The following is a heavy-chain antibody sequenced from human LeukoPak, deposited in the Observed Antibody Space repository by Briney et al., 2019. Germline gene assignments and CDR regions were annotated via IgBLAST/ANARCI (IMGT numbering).Heavy chain of an antibody. CDR2: IYYSGST. Sequence: SETLSLTCTVSGGSISSGGYYWSWIRQHPGKGLEWIGYIYYSGSTYYNPSLKSRVTISVDTSKNQFSLKLSSVTAADTAVHYCARDRLGYYGSGSYDYWGQGTLVTVSS. CDR3: ARDRLGYYGSGSYDY. V-gene: IGHV4-31*03. D-gene: IGHD3-10*01. J-gene: IGHJ4*02. CDR1: GGSISSGGYY.